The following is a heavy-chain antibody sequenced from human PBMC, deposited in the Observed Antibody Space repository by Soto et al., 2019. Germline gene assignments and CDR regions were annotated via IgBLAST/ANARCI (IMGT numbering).Heavy chain of an antibody. CDR2: IYYSGST. V-gene: IGHV4-39*01. CDR3: ANRSLVSGWFDP. J-gene: IGHJ5*02. D-gene: IGHD3-10*01. Sequence: PSETLSLTCTVSGGSISSSSYYWGWIRQPPGKGLEWIGSIYYSGSTYYNPSLKSRVTISVDTSKNQFSLKLSSVTAADTAVYYCANRSLVSGWFDPWGQGTLVTVSS. CDR1: GGSISSSSYY.